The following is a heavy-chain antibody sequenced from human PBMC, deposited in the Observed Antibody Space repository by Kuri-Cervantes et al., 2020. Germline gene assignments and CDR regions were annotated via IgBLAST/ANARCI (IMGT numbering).Heavy chain of an antibody. D-gene: IGHD3-10*01. CDR3: ARGGLVRGVMWYYYYGMDV. V-gene: IGHV1-18*01. CDR2: NSAYNGNT. CDR1: GYTFTSYG. J-gene: IGHJ6*02. Sequence: ASVKVSCKASGYTFTSYGISWVRQAPGQGLEWMGWNSAYNGNTNYAQKPQGRVTMTTDTSTSTAYMELRSLRSDDTAVYYCARGGLVRGVMWYYYYGMDVWGQGTTVTVSS.